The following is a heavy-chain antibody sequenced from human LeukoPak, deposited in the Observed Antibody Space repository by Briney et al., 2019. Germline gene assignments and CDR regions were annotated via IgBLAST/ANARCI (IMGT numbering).Heavy chain of an antibody. CDR2: ISSSSTI. J-gene: IGHJ5*02. Sequence: GGSLRLSCAASGFTFSSYSMNWVRQAPGKGLEWVSYISSSSTIYYADSVKGRFTISRDNAKNSLYLQMNSLRAEDTAVYYCAPNLGYCSSTSCYNWFDPWGQGTLVTVSS. V-gene: IGHV3-48*01. CDR3: APNLGYCSSTSCYNWFDP. D-gene: IGHD2-2*01. CDR1: GFTFSSYS.